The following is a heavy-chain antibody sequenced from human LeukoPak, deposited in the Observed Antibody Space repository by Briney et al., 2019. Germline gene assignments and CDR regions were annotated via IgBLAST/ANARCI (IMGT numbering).Heavy chain of an antibody. CDR2: MNPNSGNT. Sequence: GASVKVSCKASGYTFTNYGIIWVRQAPGQGLEWMGWMNPNSGNTGYAQKFQGRVTMTRNTSISTAYMELSSLRSEDTAVYYCARDGRVIIPEPLDYWGQGTLVTVSS. V-gene: IGHV1-8*02. CDR1: GYTFTNYG. CDR3: ARDGRVIIPEPLDY. J-gene: IGHJ4*02. D-gene: IGHD3-10*01.